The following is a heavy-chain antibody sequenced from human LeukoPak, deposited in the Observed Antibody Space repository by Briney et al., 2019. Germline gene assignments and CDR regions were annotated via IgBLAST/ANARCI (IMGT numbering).Heavy chain of an antibody. CDR2: INPNNPAT. CDR1: GYTFNHNY. Sequence: ASVKVSCKASGYTFNHNYLHWVRQAPGQGLEWMGWINPNNPATHSSHKFQGRVTMTRDTSISTAYMELSRLRSDDTAVYYCARDEYSNWFDPWGQGTLVTVSS. V-gene: IGHV1-2*07. J-gene: IGHJ5*02. CDR3: ARDEYSNWFDP. D-gene: IGHD6-6*01.